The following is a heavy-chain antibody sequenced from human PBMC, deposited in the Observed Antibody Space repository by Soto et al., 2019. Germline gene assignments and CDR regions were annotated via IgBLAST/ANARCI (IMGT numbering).Heavy chain of an antibody. CDR2: MLSGGRT. Sequence: EVQLVESGGGLIQPGGSLRISCAASGFNVSHNYMSWVRQPPGKGLEWVAIMLSGGRTYYADSVKGRYTISRDNSKSTLYFHMHSLRAEDTAVYYCARDPGHGLDVWGQGTTVIVSS. V-gene: IGHV3-53*01. CDR3: ARDPGHGLDV. J-gene: IGHJ6*02. CDR1: GFNVSHNY. D-gene: IGHD1-1*01.